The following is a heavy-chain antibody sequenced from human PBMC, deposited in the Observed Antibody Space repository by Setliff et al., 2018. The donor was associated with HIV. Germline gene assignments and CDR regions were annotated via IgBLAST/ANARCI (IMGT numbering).Heavy chain of an antibody. CDR1: GGSISSGSYY. CDR3: ARERSRGYTDPPRFDY. D-gene: IGHD5-18*01. V-gene: IGHV4-61*09. J-gene: IGHJ4*02. CDR2: IYTSGST. Sequence: SETLSLTCTVSGGSISSGSYYWSWIRQPAGKGLEWIGHIYTSGSTNYNPSLKSRVTISVDTSKNQFSLRLASVTAADTAVYYCARERSRGYTDPPRFDYWGQGTLVTVSS.